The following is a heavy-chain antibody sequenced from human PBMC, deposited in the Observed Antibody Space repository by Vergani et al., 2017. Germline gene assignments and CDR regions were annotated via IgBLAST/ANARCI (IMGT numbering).Heavy chain of an antibody. CDR3: ARVMYRDEASTGYRLEGMDI. J-gene: IGHJ6*02. CDR1: KNSISSRSHY. D-gene: IGHD3-9*01. CDR2: VYQSGNT. Sequence: QLQLQESGPGLVRPAETLSLTCNVSKNSISSRSHYWGWIRQSPGRGLEWIGSVYQSGNTFYNPSFKSRVTMSVDTSKNQFSLKLRSVTAADTAVYFCARVMYRDEASTGYRLEGMDIWGQGTTVTISS. V-gene: IGHV4-39*07.